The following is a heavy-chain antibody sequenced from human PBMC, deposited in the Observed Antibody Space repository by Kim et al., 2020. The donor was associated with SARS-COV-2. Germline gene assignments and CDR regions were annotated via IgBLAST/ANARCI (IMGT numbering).Heavy chain of an antibody. Sequence: KCYADSVKGRFTISRDNSKNTLYLQMNSLRAEDTAVYYCAKVFGEDAFDIWGQGTMVTVSS. J-gene: IGHJ3*02. CDR3: AKVFGEDAFDI. V-gene: IGHV3-33*06. CDR2: K. D-gene: IGHD3-16*01.